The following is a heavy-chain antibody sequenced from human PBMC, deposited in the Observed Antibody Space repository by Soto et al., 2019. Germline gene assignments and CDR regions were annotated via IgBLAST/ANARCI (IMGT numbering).Heavy chain of an antibody. CDR3: ARVIGSGYSSSWYFDY. CDR1: GFTFSSYS. J-gene: IGHJ4*02. Sequence: GGSLRLSCAASGFTFSSYSMSWVRQAPGKGLEWVSSISSSSSYIYYADSVKGRFTISRDNAKNSLYLQMNSLRAEDTAVYYCARVIGSGYSSSWYFDYWGQGTLVTVSS. CDR2: ISSSSSYI. D-gene: IGHD6-13*01. V-gene: IGHV3-21*01.